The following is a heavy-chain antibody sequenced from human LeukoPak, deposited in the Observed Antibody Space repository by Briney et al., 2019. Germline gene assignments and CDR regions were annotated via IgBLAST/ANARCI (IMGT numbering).Heavy chain of an antibody. Sequence: SETLSLTCTVSGDSITSSYWSWIRHPPGKGLEWIGYVYYTGNTDYNPSLRSRVAVSLDTSKSHFTLSLRSVTAADTAVYYCARHPFSNPFDFWGRGILVTVSS. CDR3: ARHPFSNPFDF. CDR1: GDSITSSY. D-gene: IGHD1-14*01. J-gene: IGHJ4*02. V-gene: IGHV4-59*08. CDR2: VYYTGNT.